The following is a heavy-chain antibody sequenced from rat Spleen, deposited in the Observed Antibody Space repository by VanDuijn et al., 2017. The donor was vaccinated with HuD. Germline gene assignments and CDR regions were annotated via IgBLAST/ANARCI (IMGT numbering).Heavy chain of an antibody. CDR3: ASLYSSYSLYYFDY. CDR1: GFSITSNYR. V-gene: IGHV3-3*01. J-gene: IGHJ2*01. D-gene: IGHD1-2*01. CDR2: INSAGST. Sequence: EVQLQESGPGLVKPSQSLSLTCSVTGFSITSNYRWNWIRRFPGNKLDWMGYINSAGSTNYNPSLKSRISITRDTSTNQFFLQVNSVTTEDTATYFCASLYSSYSLYYFDYWGQGLMVTVSS.